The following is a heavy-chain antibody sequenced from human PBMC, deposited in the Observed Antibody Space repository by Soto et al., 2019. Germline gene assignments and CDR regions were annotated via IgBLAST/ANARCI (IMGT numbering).Heavy chain of an antibody. Sequence: LGESLKISCKGSGYSVTSYWIGWVRQMPGKGLEWMGIIYPGDSDTRYSPSFQGQVTISADKSISTAYLQWSSLKASDTAMYYCARTGQDGTRDGYNYFGYWGQGTLVTVSS. J-gene: IGHJ4*02. CDR1: GYSVTSYW. D-gene: IGHD5-12*01. CDR2: IYPGDSDT. CDR3: ARTGQDGTRDGYNYFGY. V-gene: IGHV5-51*01.